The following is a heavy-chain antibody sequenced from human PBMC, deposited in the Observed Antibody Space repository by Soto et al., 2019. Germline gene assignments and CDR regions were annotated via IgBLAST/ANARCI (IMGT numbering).Heavy chain of an antibody. Sequence: SETLSLTCTVSGGSISSSSYYWGWIRQHPGKGLECIGSIYYSGSTYYNPSLKSRVTISVDTSKNQFSLKLSSVTAADTAVYYCARDGGDSYFDYWGQGTLVTVSS. CDR1: GGSISSSSYY. D-gene: IGHD2-21*02. CDR3: ARDGGDSYFDY. V-gene: IGHV4-39*07. J-gene: IGHJ4*02. CDR2: IYYSGST.